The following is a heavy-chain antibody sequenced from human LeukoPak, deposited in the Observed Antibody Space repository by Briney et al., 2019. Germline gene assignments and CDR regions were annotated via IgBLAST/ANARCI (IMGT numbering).Heavy chain of an antibody. V-gene: IGHV3-23*01. D-gene: IGHD1-26*01. Sequence: GGSLRLSCAAPRFTFSSYAMSWVRQAPGKGLEWVSSISGSGGTTYYADSVRGRFTISRDNSKNTLSLQMNSLRAEDTAVYYCSKSPGQGIVGSSPAYNYYMDVWGKGTTVTVSS. CDR3: SKSPGQGIVGSSPAYNYYMDV. J-gene: IGHJ6*03. CDR1: RFTFSSYA. CDR2: ISGSGGTT.